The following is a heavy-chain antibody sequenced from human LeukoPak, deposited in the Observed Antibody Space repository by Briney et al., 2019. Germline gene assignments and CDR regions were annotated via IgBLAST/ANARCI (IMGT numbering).Heavy chain of an antibody. V-gene: IGHV3-48*03. CDR2: ISSSGSTI. CDR3: AREHYDILTGYIDGGWFDP. CDR1: GFTFSSYE. Sequence: PGGSLRLSCAASGFTFSSYEMNWVRQAPGKGLEWVSYISSSGSTIYYADSVKGRFTISRDNAKNSLYLQMNSLRAEDTAVYYCAREHYDILTGYIDGGWFDPWGQGTLVTVSS. J-gene: IGHJ5*02. D-gene: IGHD3-9*01.